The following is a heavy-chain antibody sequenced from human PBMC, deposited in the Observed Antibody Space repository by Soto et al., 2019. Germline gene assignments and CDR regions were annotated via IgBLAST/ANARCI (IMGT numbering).Heavy chain of an antibody. CDR3: AKGGYCSGGSCYHSSVGY. CDR1: GFTFSSYG. V-gene: IGHV3-30*18. D-gene: IGHD2-15*01. J-gene: IGHJ4*02. Sequence: GGSLRLSCAASGFTFSSYGMHWVRQAPGKGLEWVAVISYDGSNKYYADSVKGRFTISRDNSKNTLYLQMNSLRAEDTAVYYCAKGGYCSGGSCYHSSVGYWGQGTLVTVSS. CDR2: ISYDGSNK.